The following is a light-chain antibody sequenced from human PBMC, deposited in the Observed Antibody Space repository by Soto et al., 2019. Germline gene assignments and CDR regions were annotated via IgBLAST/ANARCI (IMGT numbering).Light chain of an antibody. CDR3: QQYGTSPT. CDR1: QTVDSNF. V-gene: IGKV3-20*01. Sequence: EVVLTQSPGTLSLSPGERATLSCRASQTVDSNFLAWYQQKPGQAPRLLISGASTRATGIPDRFSGSGSGTDFTLTISRLEPEDFAVYYCQQYGTSPTFAQGTKVEIK. J-gene: IGKJ1*01. CDR2: GAS.